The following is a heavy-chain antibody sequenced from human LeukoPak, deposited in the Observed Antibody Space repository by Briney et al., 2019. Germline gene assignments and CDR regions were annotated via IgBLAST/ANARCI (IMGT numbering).Heavy chain of an antibody. CDR3: ARDTTTVTIYYYYYMDV. D-gene: IGHD4-11*01. J-gene: IGHJ6*03. CDR2: INPSGGST. V-gene: IGHV1-46*01. CDR1: GYTFTSYY. Sequence: ASVKVSCKASGYTFTSYYMHWVRQAPGQGLEWMGIINPSGGSTSYAQKFQGRVTMTRDMSTSTVYMELSSLRSEDTAVYYCARDTTTVTIYYYYYMDVWAKGTTVTVSS.